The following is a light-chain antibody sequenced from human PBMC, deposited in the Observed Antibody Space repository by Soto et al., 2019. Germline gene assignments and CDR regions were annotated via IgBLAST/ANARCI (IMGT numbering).Light chain of an antibody. J-gene: IGLJ2*01. V-gene: IGLV2-23*02. CDR1: SSDVGSYNF. Sequence: QSALTQPASVSGSPGQSITISCTGTSSDVGSYNFVSWYQHLQGRAPKVMIYEVSKRPSGVSNRFSGSKSGNTASLTISGLQAEDEADYYCCSYGGSSTLVFGGGTQLTVL. CDR2: EVS. CDR3: CSYGGSSTLV.